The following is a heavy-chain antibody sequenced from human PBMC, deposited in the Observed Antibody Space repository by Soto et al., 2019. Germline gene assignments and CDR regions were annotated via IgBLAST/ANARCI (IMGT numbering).Heavy chain of an antibody. J-gene: IGHJ6*02. Sequence: QVQLVQSGAEGKEPGDSVRVSCEASGYTFTAYYIHWVRQVPGQGLEWMGWINPKFGDTTYAQDLQGRVTMTRDMSISTVYMELSRLTSDDTAIYYCARNMDYYYGPGSGNGHGVWGQGTTVNVFS. CDR1: GYTFTAYY. V-gene: IGHV1-2*02. D-gene: IGHD3-10*01. CDR3: ARNMDYYYGPGSGNGHGV. CDR2: INPKFGDT.